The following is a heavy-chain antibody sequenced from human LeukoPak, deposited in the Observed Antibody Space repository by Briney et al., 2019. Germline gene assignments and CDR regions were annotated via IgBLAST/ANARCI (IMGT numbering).Heavy chain of an antibody. D-gene: IGHD2-2*03. CDR3: AKDRRRMDIVVVPAALVAFDI. CDR1: GFTFSSYA. Sequence: PGGSLRLSCAASGFTFSSYAMSWVRQAPGKGLEWVSAISGSGGSTYYADSVKGRFTISRDNSKNTLYLQMNSLRAEDTAVYYCAKDRRRMDIVVVPAALVAFDIWGQGTMVTVSS. J-gene: IGHJ3*02. CDR2: ISGSGGST. V-gene: IGHV3-23*01.